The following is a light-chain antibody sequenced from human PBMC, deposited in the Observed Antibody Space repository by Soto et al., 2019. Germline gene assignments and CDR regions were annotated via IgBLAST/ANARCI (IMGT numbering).Light chain of an antibody. V-gene: IGKV1-5*03. Sequence: DIQMTQSPSTLSASVGDRVTITCRASQSISSWLAWYQQKPGKAPKLLIYKASSLEIGVPSRFSGSGSGTECTLTISSPQPDDFATYCCQQYNSYTRTFGQGTKVEIK. CDR1: QSISSW. CDR2: KAS. CDR3: QQYNSYTRT. J-gene: IGKJ1*01.